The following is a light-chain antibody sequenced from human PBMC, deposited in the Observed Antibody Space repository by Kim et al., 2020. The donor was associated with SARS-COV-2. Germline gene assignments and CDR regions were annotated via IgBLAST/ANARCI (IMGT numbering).Light chain of an antibody. V-gene: IGLV3-1*01. J-gene: IGLJ3*02. CDR2: QDS. CDR1: KLGDKY. Sequence: SYELTQPPSVSVSPGQTASITCSGDKLGDKYACWYQQKPGQSPVLVIYQDSKRPSGIPERSSGSNSGNTATLTISGTQPMAEADYYCQAWDTSTAWVFGG. CDR3: QAWDTSTAWV.